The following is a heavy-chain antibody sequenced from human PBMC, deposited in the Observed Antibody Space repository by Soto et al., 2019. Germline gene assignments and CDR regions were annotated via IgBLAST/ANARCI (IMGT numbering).Heavy chain of an antibody. CDR1: GGSISGGGYS. CDR3: ARAHTAYYGMDV. CDR2: IYHSGST. V-gene: IGHV4-30-2*01. J-gene: IGHJ6*02. D-gene: IGHD4-17*01. Sequence: TLSLTCAVSGGSISGGGYSWSWIRQPPGKGLEWIGYIYHSGSTYYNPSLKSRVTISVDRSKNQFSLKLSSVTAADTAVYYCARAHTAYYGMDVWGQGTTVT.